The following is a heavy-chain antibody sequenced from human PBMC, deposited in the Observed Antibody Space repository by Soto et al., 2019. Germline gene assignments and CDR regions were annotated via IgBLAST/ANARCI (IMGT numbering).Heavy chain of an antibody. CDR1: GGSIRGCGYY. CDR2: IYYTGST. V-gene: IGHV4-31*03. Sequence: SETLSLTCTVSGGSIRGCGYYWSWIRQHPGKGQDWIGYIYYTGSTYYSPSLKSRVTTSVDTSKNQFSLKLSSVTAADTAVYYCASHGVRDAELREDYYYGMDVWGQGTTVTVSS. D-gene: IGHD1-7*01. CDR3: ASHGVRDAELREDYYYGMDV. J-gene: IGHJ6*02.